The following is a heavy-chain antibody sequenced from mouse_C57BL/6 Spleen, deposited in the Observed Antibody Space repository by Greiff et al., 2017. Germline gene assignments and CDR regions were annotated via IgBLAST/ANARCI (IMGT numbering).Heavy chain of an antibody. CDR1: GYTFTSYW. CDR2: IYPGSGST. V-gene: IGHV1-55*01. Sequence: VQLQQPGAELVKPGASVKMSCKASGYTFTSYWITWVKQRPGQGLEWIGDIYPGSGSTNYNEKFKSKATLTVDTSSSTAYMQLSSLTSEDSAVYCCAREGGSREGYAMDYWGQGTSVTVSS. D-gene: IGHD1-1*01. J-gene: IGHJ4*01. CDR3: AREGGSREGYAMDY.